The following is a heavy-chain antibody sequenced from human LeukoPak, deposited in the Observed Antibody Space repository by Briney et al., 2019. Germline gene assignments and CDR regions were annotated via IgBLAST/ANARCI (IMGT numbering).Heavy chain of an antibody. CDR3: ARDISARDEAWWFDP. CDR2: INPNSGGT. V-gene: IGHV1-2*02. CDR1: VSTFSGFY. D-gene: IGHD5-24*01. J-gene: IGHJ5*02. Sequence: EASVKVSCKASVSTFSGFYMHCVRQPPGQGFVWMGWINPNSGGTNYAQKFQGRVTVTRDTSISTAYMELSRLGSDDTAVYYCARDISARDEAWWFDPWGQGTLVTVSS.